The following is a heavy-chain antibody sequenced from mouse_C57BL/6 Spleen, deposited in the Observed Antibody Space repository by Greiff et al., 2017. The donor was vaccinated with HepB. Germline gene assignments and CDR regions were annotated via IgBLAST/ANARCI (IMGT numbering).Heavy chain of an antibody. CDR1: GYTFTDYY. J-gene: IGHJ3*01. Sequence: VQLKQSGPELVKPGASVKISCKASGYTFTDYYMNWVKQSHGKSLEWIGDINPNNGGTSYNQKFKGKATLTVDKSSSTAYMELRSLTSEDSAVYYCARDYDKAWFAYWGQGTLVTVSA. D-gene: IGHD2-4*01. V-gene: IGHV1-26*01. CDR2: INPNNGGT. CDR3: ARDYDKAWFAY.